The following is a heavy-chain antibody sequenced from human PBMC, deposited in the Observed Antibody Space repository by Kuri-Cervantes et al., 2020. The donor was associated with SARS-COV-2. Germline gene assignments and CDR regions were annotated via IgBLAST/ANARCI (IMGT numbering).Heavy chain of an antibody. Sequence: ASVKVSCKASGYTFTDYSMHWVRQAPGQGLEWMGWINPNSGDTNYAQKFQGTVTVTRDTSIGTAYMELSRLRSDDTAVYYCARSMITFGGDMVHDSWGQGTLVTVSS. CDR2: INPNSGDT. CDR1: GYTFTDYS. CDR3: ARSMITFGGDMVHDS. D-gene: IGHD3-16*02. V-gene: IGHV1-2*02. J-gene: IGHJ4*02.